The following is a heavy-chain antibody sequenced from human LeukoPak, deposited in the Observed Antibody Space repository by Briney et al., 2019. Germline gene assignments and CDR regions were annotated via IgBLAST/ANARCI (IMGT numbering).Heavy chain of an antibody. CDR2: IYYSGST. Sequence: SETLSLTCSVSGGSLSSGDYYWSWIRQPPGKGLEWIGYIYYSGSTYYNPSLKSRVTISVDTSKTQFSLKLSSVTAADTAVYYCARVTRTWAPRFDYWGQGTLVTVSS. J-gene: IGHJ4*02. CDR3: ARVTRTWAPRFDY. CDR1: GGSLSSGDYY. D-gene: IGHD1-14*01. V-gene: IGHV4-30-4*01.